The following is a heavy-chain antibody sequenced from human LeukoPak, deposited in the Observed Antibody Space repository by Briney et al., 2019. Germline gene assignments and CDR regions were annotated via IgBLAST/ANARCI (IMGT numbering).Heavy chain of an antibody. D-gene: IGHD3-10*01. CDR3: AREGGEGYYFDY. CDR2: IYHSGST. J-gene: IGHJ4*02. V-gene: IGHV4-30-2*01. Sequence: PSQTLSLTCAVSGGSISSGGYSWSWIRQPPGKGLEWIGYIYHSGSTYYNPSLKSRVTISVDRSKNQFSLKLSSVTAADTAVYYRAREGGEGYYFDYWGQGTLVTVSS. CDR1: GGSISSGGYS.